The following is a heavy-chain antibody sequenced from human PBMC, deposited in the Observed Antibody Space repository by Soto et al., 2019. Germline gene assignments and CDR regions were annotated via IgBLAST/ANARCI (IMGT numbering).Heavy chain of an antibody. CDR1: GYSFTSYW. D-gene: IGHD5-12*01. V-gene: IGHV5-51*01. CDR2: IYPGDSDT. Sequence: GESLKISCKGSGYSFTSYWIGWVRQRPGKGLEWMGIIYPGDSDTRYSPSFQGQVTISADKSISTAYLQWSSLKASDTAMYYCARLSPSPIYWLRLGGMDVWGQGTTVTVSS. CDR3: ARLSPSPIYWLRLGGMDV. J-gene: IGHJ6*01.